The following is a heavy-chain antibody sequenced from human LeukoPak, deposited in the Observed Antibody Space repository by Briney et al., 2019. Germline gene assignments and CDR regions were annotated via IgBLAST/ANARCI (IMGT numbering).Heavy chain of an antibody. J-gene: IGHJ3*02. Sequence: GGSLRLSCAASGFTFDDYAMHWVRQAPGKGLEWVSGISWNSGSIGYADSVKGRFTISRDNAKNSLYLQMNSLRAEDMALYYCAKDIAAAGRVAFDIWGQGTMVTVSS. V-gene: IGHV3-9*03. D-gene: IGHD6-13*01. CDR3: AKDIAAAGRVAFDI. CDR1: GFTFDDYA. CDR2: ISWNSGSI.